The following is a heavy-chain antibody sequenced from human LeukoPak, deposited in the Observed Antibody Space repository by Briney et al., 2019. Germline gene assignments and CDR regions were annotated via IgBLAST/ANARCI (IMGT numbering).Heavy chain of an antibody. D-gene: IGHD6-13*01. CDR2: ISSSSSYI. CDR1: GFTFSSYS. CDR3: ARDLLEVAAADY. J-gene: IGHJ4*02. V-gene: IGHV3-21*01. Sequence: GGSLRLSCAASGFTFSSYSMNWVRQAPGKGLEWVSSISSSSSYIYYAGSVKGRFTISRDNAKNSLYLQMNSLRAEDTAVYYCARDLLEVAAADYWGQGTLVTVSS.